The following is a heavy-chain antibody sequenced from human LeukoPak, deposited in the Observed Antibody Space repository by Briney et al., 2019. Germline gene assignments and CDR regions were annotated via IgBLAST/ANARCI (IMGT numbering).Heavy chain of an antibody. CDR3: ARQLAGGGVDY. D-gene: IGHD1-14*01. Sequence: ASVKVSCKASGYTFTSYAIHWVRQAPGQRLEWMGWISAGNGNTKYSQNFQGRVTFISNTSATTAFMELSSLRSEDAAVYYCARQLAGGGVDYWGQGTLVTVSS. CDR1: GYTFTSYA. V-gene: IGHV1-3*01. CDR2: ISAGNGNT. J-gene: IGHJ4*02.